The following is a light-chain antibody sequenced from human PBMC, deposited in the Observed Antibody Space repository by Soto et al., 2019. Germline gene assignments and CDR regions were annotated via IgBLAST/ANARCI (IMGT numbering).Light chain of an antibody. CDR2: STN. Sequence: QAVVTQEPSFSVSPGGTVTLTCGLSSGSVSTSYYPSWYQQTPGQAPRTLIYSTNTRSSGVPDRFSGSILGNKAALTITGAQADDESDYYWVLDMGSFLFGGGTKLTVL. V-gene: IGLV8-61*01. CDR3: VLDMGSFL. CDR1: SGSVSTSYY. J-gene: IGLJ2*01.